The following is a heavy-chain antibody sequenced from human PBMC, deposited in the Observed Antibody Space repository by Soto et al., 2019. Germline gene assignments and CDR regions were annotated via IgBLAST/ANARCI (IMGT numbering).Heavy chain of an antibody. CDR2: TNPNSGKV. CDR3: ARGLRGDSGWY. D-gene: IGHD6-19*01. Sequence: QVHLVQSGAEVKKPGASVRVSCKASGYTFTSYNINWVRQASGQGLEWMGWTNPNSGKVGYAQKFQGRVTVTRDPSTNRAYMELTSLKYDDTAVYYCARGLRGDSGWY. CDR1: GYTFTSYN. V-gene: IGHV1-8*01. J-gene: IGHJ2*01.